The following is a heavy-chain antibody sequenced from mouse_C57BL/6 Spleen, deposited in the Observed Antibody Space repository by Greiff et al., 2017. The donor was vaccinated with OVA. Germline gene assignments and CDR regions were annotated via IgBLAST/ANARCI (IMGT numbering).Heavy chain of an antibody. D-gene: IGHD2-12*01. CDR3: ASGDDPFAY. CDR1: GFSLTSYG. Sequence: VQLKESGPGLVAPSQSLSITCTVSGFSLTSYGVDWVRQSPGKGLEWLGVIWGVGSTNYNSALKSRLSICKDNSKSQVFLKMNSLQTDDTAMYYCASGDDPFAYWGQGTLVTVSA. V-gene: IGHV2-6*01. J-gene: IGHJ3*01. CDR2: IWGVGST.